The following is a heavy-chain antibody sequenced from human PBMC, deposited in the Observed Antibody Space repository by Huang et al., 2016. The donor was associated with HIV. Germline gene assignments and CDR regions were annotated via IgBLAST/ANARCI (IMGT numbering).Heavy chain of an antibody. V-gene: IGHV1-2*02. D-gene: IGHD3-22*01. Sequence: QVQLVQSGAEVKKPGASVKVSCKASGYTFTGYFMHWVRQAPGQGLEGMGWINPKSGGTNYAQKFQGRVNMTRDTSISTAYMELRSLRSDDTAVYYCATNNYYDSSGYYYDYYYYTMDVWGQGTTVTVSS. J-gene: IGHJ6*02. CDR3: ATNNYYDSSGYYYDYYYYTMDV. CDR2: INPKSGGT. CDR1: GYTFTGYF.